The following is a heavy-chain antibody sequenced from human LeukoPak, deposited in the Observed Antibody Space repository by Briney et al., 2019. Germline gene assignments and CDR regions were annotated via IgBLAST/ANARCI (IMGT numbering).Heavy chain of an antibody. CDR2: IYPGDSDT. J-gene: IGHJ3*02. Sequence: KSGESLKISCKGSGYSFTSYWIGWVRQMPGKGLEWMGIIYPGDSDTRYSPSFQGQVTISADKSISTAYLQWSSLKASDTAMYYCARRRGTYYDSSGYYYSESDAFDIWGQGTMVTVSS. CDR3: ARRRGTYYDSSGYYYSESDAFDI. V-gene: IGHV5-51*01. CDR1: GYSFTSYW. D-gene: IGHD3-22*01.